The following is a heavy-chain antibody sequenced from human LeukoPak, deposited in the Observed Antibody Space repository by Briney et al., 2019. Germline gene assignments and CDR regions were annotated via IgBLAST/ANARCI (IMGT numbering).Heavy chain of an antibody. CDR2: FSPYNGNT. CDR3: ARGSSGYFGY. CDR1: GCTFTSYG. Sequence: GASVKVSCKASGCTFTSYGVSWVRQAPGQGLEWMGWFSPYNGNTKYDEKFQGRVTMTTDTTTSTAYIELRRLRYNDTADYYCARGSSGYFGYWGQATLVTVSS. J-gene: IGHJ4*02. V-gene: IGHV1-18*01. D-gene: IGHD3-22*01.